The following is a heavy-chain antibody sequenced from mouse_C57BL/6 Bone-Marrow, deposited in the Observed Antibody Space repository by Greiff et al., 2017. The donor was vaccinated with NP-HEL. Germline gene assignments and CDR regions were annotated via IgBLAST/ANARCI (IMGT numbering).Heavy chain of an antibody. Sequence: QVQLQQSGAELARPGASVKLSCKASGYTFTSYGISWVKQRTGQGLEWIGEIYPRSGNTYYNEKFKGKATLTADKSSSTAYMELRSLTSEDSAVYFCARPGVGRGWFAYWGQGTLVTVSA. V-gene: IGHV1-81*01. D-gene: IGHD4-1*01. CDR1: GYTFTSYG. CDR3: ARPGVGRGWFAY. J-gene: IGHJ3*01. CDR2: IYPRSGNT.